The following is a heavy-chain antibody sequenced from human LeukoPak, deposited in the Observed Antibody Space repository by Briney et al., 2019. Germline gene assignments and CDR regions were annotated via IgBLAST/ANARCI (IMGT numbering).Heavy chain of an antibody. J-gene: IGHJ4*02. D-gene: IGHD1-7*01. Sequence: PSETLSLTCTVSGGSISSGDYYWSWIRQPPRKGLEWIGYIYYSGSTYYNPSLKNRVTISVDTSKNQLSLKLSSVTAADTAVYYCARGQRNYGLYFDYWGQGTLVTVSS. V-gene: IGHV4-30-4*08. CDR1: GGSISSGDYY. CDR3: ARGQRNYGLYFDY. CDR2: IYYSGST.